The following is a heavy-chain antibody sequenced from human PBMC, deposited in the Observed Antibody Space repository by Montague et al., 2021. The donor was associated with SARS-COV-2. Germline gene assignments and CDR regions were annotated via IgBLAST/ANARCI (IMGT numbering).Heavy chain of an antibody. CDR1: GGSISSSSYY. CDR2: IYYSGST. CDR3: ARVGRQQLVRLSGMDV. Sequence: SETLSLTCTVSGGSISSSSYYWGWIRQPPGKGLEWIGSIYYSGSTYYNPSLKSRVTISVDTSKNQFSLKLSSVTAADTAVYYCARVGRQQLVRLSGMDVRGQGTTVTGSS. D-gene: IGHD6-13*01. J-gene: IGHJ6*02. V-gene: IGHV4-39*07.